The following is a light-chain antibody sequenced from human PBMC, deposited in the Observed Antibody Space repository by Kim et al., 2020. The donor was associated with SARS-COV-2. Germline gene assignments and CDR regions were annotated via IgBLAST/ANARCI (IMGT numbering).Light chain of an antibody. V-gene: IGKV4-1*01. CDR3: QNYYKSPPFT. Sequence: DIVMTQSPNSLAVSLGERATINCKSSQSVLYSSNNKNYLAWYQQKPGQPPKLLIYWASTRESGVPDRFSGSGSGTDFTLTISSLQAEDVAVYYCQNYYKSPPFTFGQGTKLEI. CDR2: WAS. CDR1: QSVLYSSNNKNY. J-gene: IGKJ2*01.